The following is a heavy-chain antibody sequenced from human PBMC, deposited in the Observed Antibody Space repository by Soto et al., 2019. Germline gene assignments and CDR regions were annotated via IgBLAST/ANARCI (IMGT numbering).Heavy chain of an antibody. CDR2: ISYSGNT. Sequence: SETLSLTCNVSGGSISGFYWSWIRQPPGKGLEWIGYISYSGNTNYSPSLKSRVTISVDTSKKQLSLKLTSVTTADTAVYFCARAPMVTTRSYFDNWGQGTPVTVSS. V-gene: IGHV4-59*01. D-gene: IGHD1-1*01. CDR3: ARAPMVTTRSYFDN. J-gene: IGHJ4*02. CDR1: GGSISGFY.